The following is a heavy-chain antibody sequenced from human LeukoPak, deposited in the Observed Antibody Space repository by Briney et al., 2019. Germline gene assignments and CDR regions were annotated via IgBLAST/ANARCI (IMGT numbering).Heavy chain of an antibody. V-gene: IGHV3-48*01. CDR1: GFTFSNYN. CDR2: ISSSSTTI. Sequence: PGGSLRLSCAASGFTFSNYNMNWVRQAPGKGLDWVSYISSSSTTIHYADSVRGRFTISRDNARNSLYLQMNSLRAEDTAVYYCARDFLEDVYWGQGTLVTVSS. CDR3: ARDFLEDVY. D-gene: IGHD3-3*01. J-gene: IGHJ4*02.